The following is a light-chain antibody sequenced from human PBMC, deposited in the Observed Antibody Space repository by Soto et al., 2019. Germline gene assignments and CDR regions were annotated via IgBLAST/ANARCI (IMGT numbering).Light chain of an antibody. J-gene: IGLJ1*01. CDR2: EVS. CDR1: SGDVGAYNY. Sequence: QSALTQPASVSGSPGQSITISCTGTSGDVGAYNYVSWYQQHPGKAPKVMIYEVSNRPSGVSNRFSGSKSGNTASLTISGLRAEDEADYYCSSSGGSPTYVFGTGTKVTVL. V-gene: IGLV2-14*01. CDR3: SSSGGSPTYV.